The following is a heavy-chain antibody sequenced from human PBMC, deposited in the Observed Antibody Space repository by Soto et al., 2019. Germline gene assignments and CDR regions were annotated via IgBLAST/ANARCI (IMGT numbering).Heavy chain of an antibody. CDR3: AKASRGPLSSRSSDANHFDS. D-gene: IGHD6-13*01. CDR1: GFSFSSYA. Sequence: EAQLLESGGGLVQPGGSLRLSCEASGFSFSSYAMNWVRQAPGKGLEWVSIISGAGDRTYYADSVRGRFTISRDNSKNTLYLQMNSLRAEATAVYHCAKASRGPLSSRSSDANHFDSWGQGTLVTVS. J-gene: IGHJ4*02. V-gene: IGHV3-23*01. CDR2: ISGAGDRT.